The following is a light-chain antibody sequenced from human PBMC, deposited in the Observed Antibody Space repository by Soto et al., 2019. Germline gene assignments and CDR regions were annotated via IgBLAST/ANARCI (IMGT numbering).Light chain of an antibody. CDR2: DVN. V-gene: IGLV2-11*01. CDR1: SSDVGAYNY. J-gene: IGLJ3*02. CDR3: CSYEGSYNLGVV. Sequence: QSVLTQPRSVSGSPGQSVTISCTGTSSDVGAYNYVSWYQQHPGKAPKLILFDVNKRPSGVPDRFSGSKSGNTASLTITGLQSEDEADYYCCSYEGSYNLGVVFGAGTQLTVL.